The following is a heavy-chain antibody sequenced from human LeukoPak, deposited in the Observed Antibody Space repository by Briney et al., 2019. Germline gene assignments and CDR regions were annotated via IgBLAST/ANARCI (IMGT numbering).Heavy chain of an antibody. CDR1: VYTFTCYD. CDR2: INPNSRGT. Sequence: GASVKVSCKSSVYTFTCYDMHLVRQSPGQGLEWGGWINPNSRGTTSAQKFQGRVNMTRDTSISTAYMELSRLRSDDTAVYYCARDLVGYYGSGSYPSDYWGQGTLVTVSS. V-gene: IGHV1-2*02. J-gene: IGHJ4*02. D-gene: IGHD3-10*01. CDR3: ARDLVGYYGSGSYPSDY.